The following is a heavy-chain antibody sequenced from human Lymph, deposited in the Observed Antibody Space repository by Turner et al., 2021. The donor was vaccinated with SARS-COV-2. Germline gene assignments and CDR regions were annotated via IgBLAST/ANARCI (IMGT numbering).Heavy chain of an antibody. Sequence: QVQLVESGGGVVQPGRSLRCSCAASGFTFSTYAMHWVRQAPGKGLEWVALISYDGSNKYYADSVKGRFTISRDNSKNTLYLQMNSLRTEDTAVYYCARDVGGYLGYWGQGTLVTVSS. J-gene: IGHJ4*02. D-gene: IGHD3-16*01. CDR2: ISYDGSNK. CDR1: GFTFSTYA. CDR3: ARDVGGYLGY. V-gene: IGHV3-30-3*01.